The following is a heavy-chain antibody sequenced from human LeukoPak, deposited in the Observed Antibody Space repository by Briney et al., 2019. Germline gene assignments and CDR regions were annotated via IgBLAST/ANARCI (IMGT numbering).Heavy chain of an antibody. CDR3: ARDSNWGSTHY. J-gene: IGHJ4*02. CDR1: GFMFNTYA. CDR2: ISHDGSNK. D-gene: IGHD7-27*01. Sequence: GGSLRLSCAASGFMFNTYAMHWVRQAPGKGLEWVAVISHDGSNKYYADSVKGRFAISRDNSKNTLYLQMNSLSDEDTAMFYCARDSNWGSTHYWGQGTLVTVSS. V-gene: IGHV3-30*09.